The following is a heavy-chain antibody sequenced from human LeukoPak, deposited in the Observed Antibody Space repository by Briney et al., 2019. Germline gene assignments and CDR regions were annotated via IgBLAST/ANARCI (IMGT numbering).Heavy chain of an antibody. CDR2: ISCNEGST. Sequence: GGSLRLSCAASGFTFSSYAMHWVRQTTGKGLEYVSAISCNEGSTYYANTVKGRFTISRDNSKNTLYLQVGSLRAEDMAVYYCARDRGIWFGELSANFYYYGMDVWGQGTTVSVSS. CDR3: ARDRGIWFGELSANFYYYGMDV. V-gene: IGHV3-64*01. J-gene: IGHJ6*02. D-gene: IGHD3-10*01. CDR1: GFTFSSYA.